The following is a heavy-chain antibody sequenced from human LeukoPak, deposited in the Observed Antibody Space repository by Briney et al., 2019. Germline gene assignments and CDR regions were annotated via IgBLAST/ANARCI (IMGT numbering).Heavy chain of an antibody. Sequence: ASVKVSCKASGYTFTGYYMHWVRQAPGQGLEWMGWINPNSGGTNYAQKFQGRVTMTRDTSISTAYMELSRLRSDDTAVYYCARDLRLGELSLYFDYWGQGTLVTVSS. V-gene: IGHV1-2*02. CDR2: INPNSGGT. CDR3: ARDLRLGELSLYFDY. D-gene: IGHD3-16*02. CDR1: GYTFTGYY. J-gene: IGHJ4*02.